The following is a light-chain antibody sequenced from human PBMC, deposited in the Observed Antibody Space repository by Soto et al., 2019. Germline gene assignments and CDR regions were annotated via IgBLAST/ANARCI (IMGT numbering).Light chain of an antibody. V-gene: IGKV1-5*03. CDR2: KAS. CDR1: QSIRDY. J-gene: IGKJ2*01. Sequence: DIPMTQSPSTLSASVGDRVTITCRASQSIRDYLAWFPQKPGKAPRLLIYKASNLQSGVPSRFSGSGSGTEFTLTISSLQLDDFATYYCQHFNSYPYTFGQGTKLEIK. CDR3: QHFNSYPYT.